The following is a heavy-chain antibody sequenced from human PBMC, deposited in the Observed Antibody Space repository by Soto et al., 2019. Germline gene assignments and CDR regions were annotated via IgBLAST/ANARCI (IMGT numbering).Heavy chain of an antibody. D-gene: IGHD5-18*01. V-gene: IGHV3-15*01. CDR1: GFTFSNAW. CDR3: TTEGGYSYGSYYYYGMDV. Sequence: GGSLRLSCAASGFTFSNAWMSWVRQAPGKGLEWVGRIKSKTDGGTTDYAAPVKGRFTISRDDSKNTLYLQMNSLKTEDTAVYYCTTEGGYSYGSYYYYGMDVWGQGTTVTVSS. J-gene: IGHJ6*02. CDR2: IKSKTDGGTT.